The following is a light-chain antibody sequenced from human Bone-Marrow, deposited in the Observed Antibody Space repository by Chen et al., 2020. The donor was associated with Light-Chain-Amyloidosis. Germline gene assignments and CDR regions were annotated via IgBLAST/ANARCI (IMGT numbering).Light chain of an antibody. CDR2: DAS. Sequence: ETVLTQSPATLSLSPGERATLSCRASQSVSSYLAWYQQKPGQAPRLLLYDASNRATGIPARFSGSGSGTDFTLAISSLEPEDFAVYYCQQRSDWPPKFGQGTKLEIK. J-gene: IGKJ1*01. CDR3: QQRSDWPPK. CDR1: QSVSSY. V-gene: IGKV3-11*01.